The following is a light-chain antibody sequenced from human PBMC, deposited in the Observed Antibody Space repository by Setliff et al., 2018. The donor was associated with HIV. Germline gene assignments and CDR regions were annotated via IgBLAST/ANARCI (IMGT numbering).Light chain of an antibody. CDR3: LLSYSTDPYV. V-gene: IGLV7-46*01. Sequence: QAVVTREPSLTVSPGGTVTLTCGSSTGAVTSGHFPYWFQQKPGQAPRTLIYDTSSKHSWTPARFSGSLLGGKAALTLSGAQPEDEADYYCLLSYSTDPYVFGTGTKVTVL. CDR1: TGAVTSGHF. J-gene: IGLJ1*01. CDR2: DTS.